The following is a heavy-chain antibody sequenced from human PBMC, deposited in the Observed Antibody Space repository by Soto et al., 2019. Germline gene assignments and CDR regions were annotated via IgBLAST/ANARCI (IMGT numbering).Heavy chain of an antibody. CDR1: GGSISSGGYY. V-gene: IGHV4-31*03. Sequence: PSETLSLTCTVYGGSISSGGYYWSWIRQHPGKGLEWMGYLYYSGSTYYNPSLQRRVTISVDTSKNQFSLKLSSVTAADTAVYYCAREYSSSWHDAFAIWGQVTMVTVSS. D-gene: IGHD6-13*01. CDR2: LYYSGST. J-gene: IGHJ3*02. CDR3: AREYSSSWHDAFAI.